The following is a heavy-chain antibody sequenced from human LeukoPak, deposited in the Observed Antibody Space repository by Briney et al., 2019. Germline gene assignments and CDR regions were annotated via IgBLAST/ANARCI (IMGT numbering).Heavy chain of an antibody. D-gene: IGHD3-22*01. Sequence: SETLSLTCTVSGGSISSYYWSWIRQPPGKGLEWIGYIYYSGSTNYNPSLKSRVTISVDTSKNQFSLKLSSVTAADTAVYYCARGYPWGDYYDSSGCYFFDYWGQGTLVTVSS. CDR1: GGSISSYY. CDR3: ARGYPWGDYYDSSGCYFFDY. J-gene: IGHJ4*02. CDR2: IYYSGST. V-gene: IGHV4-59*01.